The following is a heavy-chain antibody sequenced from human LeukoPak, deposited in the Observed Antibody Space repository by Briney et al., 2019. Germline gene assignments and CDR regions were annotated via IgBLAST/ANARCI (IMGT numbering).Heavy chain of an antibody. CDR2: INHSGST. J-gene: IGHJ5*02. V-gene: IGHV4-34*01. D-gene: IGHD3-3*01. CDR1: GGSFSGYY. CDR3: ARGSGDDFWSGDMRLWWFDP. Sequence: SETLSLTCAVYGGSFSGYYWSWIRQPPGKGLEWIGEINHSGSTNYNPSLKSRVTISVDTSKNQFSLKLSSVTAADTAVYYCARGSGDDFWSGDMRLWWFDPWGQGTLVTVS.